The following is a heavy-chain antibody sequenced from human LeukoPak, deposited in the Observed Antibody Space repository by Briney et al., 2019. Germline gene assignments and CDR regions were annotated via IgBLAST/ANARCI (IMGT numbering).Heavy chain of an antibody. D-gene: IGHD2-8*01. Sequence: PSETLSLTCAVYGGSFSGYYWSWIRQPPGKGLEWIGYIYYSGSTNYNPSLKSRVTISVDTSKNQFSLKLSSVTAADTAVYYCARQRGVYFDYWGQGTLVTVSS. CDR2: IYYSGST. J-gene: IGHJ4*02. CDR3: ARQRGVYFDY. V-gene: IGHV4-59*08. CDR1: GGSFSGYY.